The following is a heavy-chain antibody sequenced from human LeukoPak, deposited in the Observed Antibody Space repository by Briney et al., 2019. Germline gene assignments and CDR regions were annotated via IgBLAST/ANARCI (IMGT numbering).Heavy chain of an antibody. CDR1: GYTFTTYW. D-gene: IGHD6-13*01. J-gene: IGHJ4*02. CDR2: IYPGDSDP. V-gene: IGHV5-51*01. Sequence: GESLKISCKGSGYTFTTYWFGWVRQMPGKGLEWMGIIYPGDSDPRYSPSFQGQVTISADTSISTAYLQWSSLKASDSAMYYCVRHGLGSSWFGFDYWGQGTLVTVSS. CDR3: VRHGLGSSWFGFDY.